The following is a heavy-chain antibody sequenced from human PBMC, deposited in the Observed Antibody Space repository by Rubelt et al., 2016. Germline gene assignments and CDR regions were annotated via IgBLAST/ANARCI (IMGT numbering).Heavy chain of an antibody. V-gene: IGHV4-61*05. CDR3: ARVGYSSGWYDY. D-gene: IGHD6-19*01. J-gene: IGHJ4*02. Sequence: QLQVQESGPGLVKPSETLSLTCSVSGGSIRSNNHYWGWIRQPPGKGLEWIGYIYYSGRTNYNPSLKCRFTISVYTSKNQFALKLSSVTAADTAVYYCARVGYSSGWYDYWGQGTLVTVSS. CDR1: GGSIRSNNHY. CDR2: IYYSGRT.